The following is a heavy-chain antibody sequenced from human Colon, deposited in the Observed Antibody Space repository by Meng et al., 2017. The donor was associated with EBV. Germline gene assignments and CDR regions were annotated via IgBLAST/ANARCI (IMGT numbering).Heavy chain of an antibody. V-gene: IGHV4-4*02. CDR1: GGSIDSDNW. D-gene: IGHD3-10*01. J-gene: IGHJ5*02. Sequence: VRLPCAGQGRGKHSGTLSLTGAAAGGSIDSDNWWNWVRQTPGKGLEWIGEISHSGTTNYNPSLKSRVTISIDKSKNQFSLKLTSVTAADTAVYYCARDYYASGFVFDLWGQGTLVTVSS. CDR3: ARDYYASGFVFDL. CDR2: ISHSGTT.